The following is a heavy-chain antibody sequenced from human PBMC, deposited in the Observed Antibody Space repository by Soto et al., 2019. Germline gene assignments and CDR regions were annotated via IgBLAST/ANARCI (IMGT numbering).Heavy chain of an antibody. CDR1: GCTFSSYA. J-gene: IGHJ4*02. CDR2: IIPIFGTA. Sequence: SVKVSCKASGCTFSSYAISCVRQAPGQGLEWMGGIIPIFGTANYAQKFQGRVTITADKSTSTAYMELSSLRSEDTAVYYCARDGVDESFDYWGQGTLVTVSS. CDR3: ARDGVDESFDY. D-gene: IGHD3-3*01. V-gene: IGHV1-69*06.